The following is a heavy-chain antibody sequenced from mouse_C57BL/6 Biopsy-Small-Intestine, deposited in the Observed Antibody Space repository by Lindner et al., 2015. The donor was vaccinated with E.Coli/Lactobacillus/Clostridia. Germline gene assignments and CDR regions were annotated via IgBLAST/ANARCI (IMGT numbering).Heavy chain of an antibody. CDR3: ARVSPYDANAMDY. CDR1: RFTFSSYA. CDR2: ISDGGTYT. V-gene: IGHV5-4*01. Sequence: EVQLQESGGGLVKPGGSLKLSCAASRFTFSSYAMSWIRQTPEKRLEWVATISDGGTYTNYPDNVKGRFTISRDNARNNLYLQMSHLKSEDTAMYYCARVSPYDANAMDYWGQGTSVTVSS. D-gene: IGHD2-3*01. J-gene: IGHJ4*01.